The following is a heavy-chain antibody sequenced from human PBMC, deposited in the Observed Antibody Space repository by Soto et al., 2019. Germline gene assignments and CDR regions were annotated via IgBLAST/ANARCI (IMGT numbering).Heavy chain of an antibody. D-gene: IGHD3-16*02. CDR2: ISSSGSTI. CDR1: GFTFSSYE. J-gene: IGHJ4*02. V-gene: IGHV3-48*03. Sequence: PVGSLRLSCAASGFTFSSYEMNWVRQAPGKGLEWVSYISSSGSTIYYADSVKGRFTISRDNAKNSLYLQMNSLRAEDTAVYYCAREFEYDYVWGSYRLTNYFDYWGQGTLVTVSS. CDR3: AREFEYDYVWGSYRLTNYFDY.